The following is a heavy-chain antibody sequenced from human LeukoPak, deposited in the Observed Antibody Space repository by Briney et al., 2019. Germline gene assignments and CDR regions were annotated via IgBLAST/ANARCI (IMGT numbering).Heavy chain of an antibody. CDR3: SRPTCSSSSYRPYNFYVMDV. CDR2: ISRGGGST. V-gene: IGHV3-23*01. Sequence: PGGSLRLSCAASGFTFSSYAMTWVRQAPGKGLEWVSVISRGGGSTYYADSVKGRFTISRDNSKNTLYLQMNSLRAEDTAVYYCSRPTCSSSSYRPYNFYVMDVWGQGTTVTVSS. J-gene: IGHJ6*02. D-gene: IGHD2-2*01. CDR1: GFTFSSYA.